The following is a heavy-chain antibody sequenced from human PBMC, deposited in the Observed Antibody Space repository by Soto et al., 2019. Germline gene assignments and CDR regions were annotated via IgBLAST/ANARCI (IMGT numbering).Heavy chain of an antibody. V-gene: IGHV1-8*01. D-gene: IGHD6-13*01. CDR2: MNPNSGNT. Sequence: GASVKVSCKASGYTFTSYDINWVRQATGQGLEWMGWMNPNSGNTGYAQKFQGRVTMTRNTSISTAYMELSSLRSEDTAVYYCARGWVGIASYYYGMDVWGQGTTVTVSS. CDR1: GYTFTSYD. CDR3: ARGWVGIASYYYGMDV. J-gene: IGHJ6*02.